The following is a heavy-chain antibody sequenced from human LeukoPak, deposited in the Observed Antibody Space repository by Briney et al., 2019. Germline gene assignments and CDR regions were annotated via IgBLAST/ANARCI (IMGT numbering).Heavy chain of an antibody. CDR1: GFTFSEAW. J-gene: IGHJ4*02. V-gene: IGHV3-15*01. CDR2: IKNRPDSGTT. D-gene: IGHD3/OR15-3a*01. Sequence: GGSLRLSCAASGFTFSEAWMNWVRQAPGKGLEWVGHIKNRPDSGTTDYAAPVKGRFTISRDDSKNTLYLQMNGLKTEDTAVYYCTTDIWTYSARDYWGQGTLVTVSS. CDR3: TTDIWTYSARDY.